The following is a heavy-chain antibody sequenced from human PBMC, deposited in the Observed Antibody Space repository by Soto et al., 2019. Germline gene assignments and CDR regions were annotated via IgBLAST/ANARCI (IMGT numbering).Heavy chain of an antibody. CDR2: IYYSGNS. CDR3: ARHEGYTYGAPSGAFDI. V-gene: IGHV4-39*01. J-gene: IGHJ3*02. Sequence: PSETLSLTCNVSGTSVNTNDHYWAWIRRPPGKGLEWLGSIYYSGNSYYTPSLRSRVTISVDTSKNKFSLKLRSVTAADTAVYYCARHEGYTYGAPSGAFDIWGPGTMVTVSS. D-gene: IGHD5-18*01. CDR1: GTSVNTNDHY.